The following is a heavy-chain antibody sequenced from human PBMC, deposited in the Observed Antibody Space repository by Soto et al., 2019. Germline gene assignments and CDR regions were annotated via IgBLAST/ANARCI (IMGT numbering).Heavy chain of an antibody. J-gene: IGHJ6*02. V-gene: IGHV1-69*12. CDR2: IIPIFGTA. CDR3: ARLDCGGDCYSGYYGMDV. D-gene: IGHD2-21*02. Sequence: QVQLVQSGAEVKKPGSSVKVSCKASGGTFSSYAISWVRQAPGQGLEWMGGIIPIFGTANYAQKFQGRVTITADEFTSTAYRGLSSLRSEDTAVYYCARLDCGGDCYSGYYGMDVWGQGTTVTVSS. CDR1: GGTFSSYA.